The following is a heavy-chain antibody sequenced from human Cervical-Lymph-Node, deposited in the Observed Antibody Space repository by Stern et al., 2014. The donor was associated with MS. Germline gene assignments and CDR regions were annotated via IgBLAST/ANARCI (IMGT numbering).Heavy chain of an antibody. D-gene: IGHD1-26*01. CDR3: ARGGGLVGYFDY. J-gene: IGHJ4*02. CDR2: ITPVFGTT. V-gene: IGHV1-69*06. Sequence: QVQLVQSGAEVKKPGSSVKVSGKASEETFGSYAFNWGHQAPDQGLEGRGGITPVFGTTNYAQKFQGRVTITADKSTNTAYMELMTLRSEDTAVYYCARGGGLVGYFDYWGQGTLVSVSS. CDR1: EETFGSYA.